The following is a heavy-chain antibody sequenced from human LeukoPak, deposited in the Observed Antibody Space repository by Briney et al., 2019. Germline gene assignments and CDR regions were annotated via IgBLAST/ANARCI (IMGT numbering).Heavy chain of an antibody. V-gene: IGHV3-7*01. CDR1: GFTFSSYW. D-gene: IGHD1-26*01. Sequence: PGGSLRLSCAASGFTFSSYWMSWVRQAPGKGLEWVANINQDGSEKYYVDSVKGRFTISRDNAKNSLYLQMNSLRAEDTAVYYCARELDREDYYYYYMDVWGKGTTVTVSS. CDR2: INQDGSEK. CDR3: ARELDREDYYYYYMDV. J-gene: IGHJ6*03.